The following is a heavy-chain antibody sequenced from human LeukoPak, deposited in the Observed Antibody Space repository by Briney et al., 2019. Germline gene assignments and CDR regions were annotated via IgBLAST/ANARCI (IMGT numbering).Heavy chain of an antibody. V-gene: IGHV3-53*01. J-gene: IGHJ4*02. CDR2: VYDGGST. CDR1: GFTVSFNY. D-gene: IGHD6-19*01. CDR3: ARGYSSSRDY. Sequence: GGSLRLSCAASGFTVSFNYMSWVRQAPGKGLEWVSVVYDGGSTSYADSVKGRFTISTDNSKNTLYLQMNSLRAEDTAVYYCARGYSSSRDYWGQGILVTVSS.